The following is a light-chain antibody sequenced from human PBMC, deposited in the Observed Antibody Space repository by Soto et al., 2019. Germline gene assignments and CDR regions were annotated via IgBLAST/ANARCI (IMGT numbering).Light chain of an antibody. CDR1: SANIGAGYD. Sequence: QSVLTQPPSVSGAPGQRVKLSCTGSSANIGAGYDGHWYQQLPGPAPKLLIYGNGNRPSGVPIRFSGSKSGTSASLAITGLQAQDEAEYYCQSYASSLGGAIFGTGTKLTVL. J-gene: IGLJ1*01. V-gene: IGLV1-40*01. CDR2: GNG. CDR3: QSYASSLGGAI.